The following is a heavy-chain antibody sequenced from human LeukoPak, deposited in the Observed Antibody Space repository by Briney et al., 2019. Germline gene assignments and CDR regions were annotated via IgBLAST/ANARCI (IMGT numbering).Heavy chain of an antibody. D-gene: IGHD5-18*01. J-gene: IGHJ6*03. CDR2: IIPIFGTA. CDR3: ASRGYSYGYNVGSDYYYYYMDV. CDR1: GGTFSSYA. V-gene: IGHV1-69*06. Sequence: ASVKVSCKASGGTFSSYAISWVRQAPGQGLEWVGGIIPIFGTANYAQKFQGRVTITADKSTSTAYMELSSLRSEDTAVYYCASRGYSYGYNVGSDYYYYYMDVWGKGTTVTVSS.